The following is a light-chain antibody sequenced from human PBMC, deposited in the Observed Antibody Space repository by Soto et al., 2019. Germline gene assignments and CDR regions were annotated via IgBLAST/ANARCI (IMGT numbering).Light chain of an antibody. J-gene: IGKJ5*01. CDR3: QQYNNWHPIT. V-gene: IGKV3-15*01. CDR2: GAS. Sequence: EIVMTQAPATLSVSPGERSTLSCRASHSVSSNLACYQHKPVQAPRLLIYGASTRVTGFPASFSGSGSGTEFTLTISSLQYEDFAVYYCQQYNNWHPITFGQGTRLEIK. CDR1: HSVSSN.